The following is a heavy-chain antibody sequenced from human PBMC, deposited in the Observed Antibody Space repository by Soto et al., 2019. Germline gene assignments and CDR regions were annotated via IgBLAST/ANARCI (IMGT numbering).Heavy chain of an antibody. J-gene: IGHJ5*02. CDR2: IPYSGGP. V-gene: IGHV4-59*01. CDR3: ASSKMGLISVLET. D-gene: IGHD2-8*01. Sequence: SETLSLTCNVSGDSIRSYFWSWIRQPPGKGLEWIGYIPYSGGPTYNPSLKSRVTISIDTSKKQFSLRMTSVTAADTAVYYCASSKMGLISVLETWGQGTLVTVSS. CDR1: GDSIRSYF.